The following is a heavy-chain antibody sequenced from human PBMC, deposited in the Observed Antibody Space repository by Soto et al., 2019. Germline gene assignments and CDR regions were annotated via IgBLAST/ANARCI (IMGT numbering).Heavy chain of an antibody. D-gene: IGHD6-13*01. CDR2: INHSGST. Sequence: PSETLSLTCAVYGGSFSGYYWSWIRQPPGKGLEWIGEINHSGSTNYNPSLKSRVTISVDTSKNQFSLKLSSVTAADTAVYYCARQIPGIDTPLDYWGQGTLVT. CDR1: GGSFSGYY. J-gene: IGHJ4*02. CDR3: ARQIPGIDTPLDY. V-gene: IGHV4-34*01.